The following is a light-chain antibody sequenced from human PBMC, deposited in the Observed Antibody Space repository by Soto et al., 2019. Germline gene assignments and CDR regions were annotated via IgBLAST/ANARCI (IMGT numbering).Light chain of an antibody. CDR1: SSTVGGLNV. CDR3: CSYVGATTYV. Sequence: QSALTQPASVSGSPGQSITISCTGTSSTVGGLNVVSWYQQHPGKAPQVIIYEGIKRPSGVSNRFSGSNSGSTASLTISGLQAEYEADYYCCSYVGATTYVFGTGTKLTVL. CDR2: EGI. J-gene: IGLJ1*01. V-gene: IGLV2-23*01.